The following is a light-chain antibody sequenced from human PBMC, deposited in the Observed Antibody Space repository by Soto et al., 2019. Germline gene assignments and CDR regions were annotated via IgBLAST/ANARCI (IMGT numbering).Light chain of an antibody. Sequence: ETVLTQSPGTLSLSPGERATLSCRASQSVSSNYLAWYQQKPGQAPRLLIYGASTRATGIPDRFSGSGSGTDFTLTISRLEPEYFAVYYCQKFGRSPPSWTFGQGTKVEIK. J-gene: IGKJ1*01. CDR2: GAS. CDR1: QSVSSNY. V-gene: IGKV3-20*01. CDR3: QKFGRSPPSWT.